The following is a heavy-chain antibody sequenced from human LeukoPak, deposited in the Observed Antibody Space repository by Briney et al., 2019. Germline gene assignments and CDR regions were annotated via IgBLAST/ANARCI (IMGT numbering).Heavy chain of an antibody. CDR3: ARYASDFGTLDY. J-gene: IGHJ4*02. D-gene: IGHD3-10*01. CDR2: IYYSGST. CDR1: GGSISSSSYY. V-gene: IGHV4-39*07. Sequence: SETLSLTCTVSGGSISSSSYYWGWIRQPPGKGLEWIGSIYYSGSTYYNPSLKSRVTISVDTSKNQFSLKLSSVTAADTAMYYCARYASDFGTLDYWGQGTLVTVSS.